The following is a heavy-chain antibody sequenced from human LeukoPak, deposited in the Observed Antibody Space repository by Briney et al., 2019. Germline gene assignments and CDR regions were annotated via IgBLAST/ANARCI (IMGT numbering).Heavy chain of an antibody. J-gene: IGHJ5*02. D-gene: IGHD3-10*01. Sequence: PGRSLRLSCAASGFTFNNYAMRWVRQAPGKGLEWVSAISCSGGSTYYADSVKGRFTISRDNSKNTLYLQMHSLRAEDTAVYYCAKPVLMWFGESPGSWGQRKLV. CDR3: AKPVLMWFGESPGS. CDR2: ISCSGGST. CDR1: GFTFNNYA. V-gene: IGHV3-23*01.